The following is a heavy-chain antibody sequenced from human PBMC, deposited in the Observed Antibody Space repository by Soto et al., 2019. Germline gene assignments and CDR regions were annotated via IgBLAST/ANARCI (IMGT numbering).Heavy chain of an antibody. Sequence: GSGPTLVNPTQTLTLTCTFSGFSLSTRGVGVGWIRQSPGKALEWLGLIYWNDDKRYSPSLKSRLTITKDTSKKQVVLTMTNMDPVDTATYYCAHRGYFYGSGTRTFDYWGQGTLVTVSS. V-gene: IGHV2-5*01. D-gene: IGHD3-10*01. CDR3: AHRGYFYGSGTRTFDY. CDR2: IYWNDDK. CDR1: GFSLSTRGVG. J-gene: IGHJ4*02.